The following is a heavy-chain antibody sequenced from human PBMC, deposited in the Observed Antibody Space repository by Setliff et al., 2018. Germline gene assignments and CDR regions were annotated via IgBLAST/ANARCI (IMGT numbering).Heavy chain of an antibody. J-gene: IGHJ4*02. Sequence: PSETLSLTCAAYGGTFSDYYWTWIRQPPGKGLEWIGEINHRGSTNYNPSLKSRATISIDKSKNQFSLELSSVTAADTAVYYCARDDTYDFWGGHGHLDSWGQGILVTVSS. D-gene: IGHD3-3*01. CDR3: ARDDTYDFWGGHGHLDS. CDR1: GGTFSDYY. V-gene: IGHV4-34*01. CDR2: INHRGST.